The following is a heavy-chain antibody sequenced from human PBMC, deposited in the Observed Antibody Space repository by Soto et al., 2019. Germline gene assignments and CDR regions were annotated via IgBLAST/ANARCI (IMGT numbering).Heavy chain of an antibody. CDR3: ATRNDYGDYYYGMDV. CDR1: GYSFTSYW. D-gene: IGHD4-17*01. V-gene: IGHV5-10-1*01. J-gene: IGHJ6*02. CDR2: IDPSDSYT. Sequence: GESLKISCKGSGYSFTSYWISWVRQMPGKGLEWMGRIDPSDSYTNYSPSFQGHVTISADKSISTAYLQWSSLKASDTAMYYCATRNDYGDYYYGMDVWGQGTTVTVS.